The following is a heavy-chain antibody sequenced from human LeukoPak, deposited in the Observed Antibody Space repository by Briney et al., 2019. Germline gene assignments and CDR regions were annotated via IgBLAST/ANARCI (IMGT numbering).Heavy chain of an antibody. Sequence: ASVKVSCKAAGYTCTRYYMHWVRQAPGQGLGGRGGINLNSGVTNNAQKFQGRVTMTRETFIRTAYMYMRRRRSDDTGVDYCVRGLRRSPAFDYWGQGTLVTVSS. V-gene: IGHV1-2*02. D-gene: IGHD2-15*01. CDR3: VRGLRRSPAFDY. CDR2: INLNSGVT. CDR1: GYTCTRYY. J-gene: IGHJ4*02.